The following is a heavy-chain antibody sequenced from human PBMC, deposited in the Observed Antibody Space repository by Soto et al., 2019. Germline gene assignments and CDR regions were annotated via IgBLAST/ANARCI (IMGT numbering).Heavy chain of an antibody. J-gene: IGHJ3*02. V-gene: IGHV3-9*01. D-gene: IGHD1-1*01. Sequence: EVQLVESGGGLVQPGRSLRLSCAASRFTFDDYAMHWVRQTPGKGLEWVSGISWNSGSIGYACSVKGRFTISRDNAKNSLYLQMNSLRAEDTALYYCARTWNGGAFDIWGKGTMVTVSS. CDR1: RFTFDDYA. CDR2: ISWNSGSI. CDR3: ARTWNGGAFDI.